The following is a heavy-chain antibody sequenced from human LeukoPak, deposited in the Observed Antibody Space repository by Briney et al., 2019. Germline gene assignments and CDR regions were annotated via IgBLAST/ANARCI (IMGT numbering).Heavy chain of an antibody. CDR3: ARGGYSSSSIDY. CDR1: GFTFSSYW. Sequence: VGSLRLSCAASGFTFSSYWMSWVRQAPGKGLEWVSLIYSGGSTYYADSVKGRFTISRDNSKNTLYLQMNSLGAEDTAVYYCARGGYSSSSIDYWGQGTLVTVSS. V-gene: IGHV3-66*02. CDR2: IYSGGST. J-gene: IGHJ4*02. D-gene: IGHD6-13*01.